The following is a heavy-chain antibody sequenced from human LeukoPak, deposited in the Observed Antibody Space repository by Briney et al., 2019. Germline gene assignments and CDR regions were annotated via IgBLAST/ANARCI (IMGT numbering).Heavy chain of an antibody. V-gene: IGHV3-7*03. D-gene: IGHD3-22*01. J-gene: IGHJ4*02. CDR2: IKQDGSKK. CDR1: GFTFSSYW. Sequence: GGSLRLSCAASGFTFSSYWMSWARQAPGKGLEWVANIKQDGSKKNDVDAVKGGFTISRDKAKNSRDGQMKSLRAQDTAVYYCATPLDYYDSSGSHQGGDWGQGTLVTVSS. CDR3: ATPLDYYDSSGSHQGGD.